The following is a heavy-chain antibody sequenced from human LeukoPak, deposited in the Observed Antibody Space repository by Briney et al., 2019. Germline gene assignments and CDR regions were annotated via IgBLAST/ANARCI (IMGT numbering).Heavy chain of an antibody. V-gene: IGHV4-34*01. Sequence: SETLSLTCAVYGWSFNDYYWNWIHQPPGKGLEWIGEINARGDTNFNPSLKSRVTISVDTSKKQFSLRLTSMIAADTAVYYCARGQVPAARGYNWFDPWGQGTLVTVSS. CDR1: GWSFNDYY. CDR3: ARGQVPAARGYNWFDP. CDR2: INARGDT. D-gene: IGHD2-2*01. J-gene: IGHJ5*02.